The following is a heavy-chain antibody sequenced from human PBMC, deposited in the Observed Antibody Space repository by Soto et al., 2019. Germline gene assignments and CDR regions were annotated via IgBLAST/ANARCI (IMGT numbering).Heavy chain of an antibody. D-gene: IGHD5-18*01. J-gene: IGHJ3*02. CDR1: GYTFTGYY. V-gene: IGHV1-2*02. CDR2: INPNSGGT. CDR3: AREGTAMADAFDI. Sequence: ASVKVSCKASGYTFTGYYMHWVRQAPGQGLEWMGWINPNSGGTNYAQKFQGRVTTTRDTSISTAYMELSRLRSDDTAVYYCAREGTAMADAFDIWGQGTMVTVSS.